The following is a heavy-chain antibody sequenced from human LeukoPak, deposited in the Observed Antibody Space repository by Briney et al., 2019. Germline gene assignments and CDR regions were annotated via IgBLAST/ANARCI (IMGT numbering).Heavy chain of an antibody. D-gene: IGHD3-22*01. V-gene: IGHV3-48*03. CDR3: ARDIRTMIAGRYFDL. CDR2: ISSSGSTI. J-gene: IGHJ2*01. Sequence: GGSLRLSCAASGFTFSSYEMNWVRQAPGKGLEWVSYISSSGSTIYYADSVKGRFTISRDNAKNSLYLQMNSLRAEDTAVYYCARDIRTMIAGRYFDLWGRGTLVTVSS. CDR1: GFTFSSYE.